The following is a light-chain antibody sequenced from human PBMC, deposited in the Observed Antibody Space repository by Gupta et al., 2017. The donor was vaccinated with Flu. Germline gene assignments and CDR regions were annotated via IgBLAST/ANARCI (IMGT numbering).Light chain of an antibody. CDR3: QQFGSSPYT. CDR2: GES. J-gene: IGKJ2*01. Sequence: GTLSLSAGESVTPSGRASQSLSYNYLAWYQKKPGQTPRLIVYGESSRATGIPDRFSGSGSGTDFTLTINRLDPEDFGVYYCQQFGSSPYTFGQGSKLEIK. V-gene: IGKV3-20*01. CDR1: QSLSYNY.